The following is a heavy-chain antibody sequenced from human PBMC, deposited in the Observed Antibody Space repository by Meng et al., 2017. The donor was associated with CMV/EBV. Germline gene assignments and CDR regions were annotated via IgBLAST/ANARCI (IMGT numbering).Heavy chain of an antibody. Sequence: ASVKVSCKASGYTFTSYGISWVRQAPGQGLEWMGWISAYNGNTNDAQKLQGRVTMTTDTSTSTAYMELRSLRSDDTAVYYCAREGLARHCSSTSCPRDYYYGMDVWGQGTTVTVSS. CDR1: GYTFTSYG. D-gene: IGHD2-2*01. V-gene: IGHV1-18*01. CDR3: AREGLARHCSSTSCPRDYYYGMDV. CDR2: ISAYNGNT. J-gene: IGHJ6*02.